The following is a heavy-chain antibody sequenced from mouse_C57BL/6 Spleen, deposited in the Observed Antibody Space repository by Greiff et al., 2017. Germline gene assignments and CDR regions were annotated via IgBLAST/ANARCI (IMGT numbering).Heavy chain of an antibody. CDR1: GYTFTSYW. V-gene: IGHV1-64*01. CDR3: ARRGYYAMDY. Sequence: QVQPQQPGAELVKPGASVKLSCKASGYTFTSYWMHWVKQRPGQGLEWIGMIHPNSGSTNYNEKFKSKATLTVDKSSSTAYLQLSSLTSEDSAVYYCARRGYYAMDYWGQGTSVTVSS. CDR2: IHPNSGST. J-gene: IGHJ4*01.